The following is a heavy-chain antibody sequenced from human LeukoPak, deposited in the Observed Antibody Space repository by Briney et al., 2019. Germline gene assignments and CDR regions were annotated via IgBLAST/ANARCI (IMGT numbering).Heavy chain of an antibody. CDR1: GGSISSSSYY. CDR2: IYYSGGT. Sequence: SETLSLTCTVSGGSISSSSYYWGWIRQPPGKGLEWIGSIYYSGGTYYNPSLKSRVTISVDTSKNQFSLKLSSVTAADTAVYYCARRAPPARHDAFDIWGQGTMVTVSS. J-gene: IGHJ3*02. CDR3: ARRAPPARHDAFDI. D-gene: IGHD6-6*01. V-gene: IGHV4-39*01.